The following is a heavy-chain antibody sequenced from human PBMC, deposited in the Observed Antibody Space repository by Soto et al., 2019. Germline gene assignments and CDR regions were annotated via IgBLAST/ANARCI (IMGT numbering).Heavy chain of an antibody. CDR3: ARDPVRYCSSTSCLGLYGMDV. CDR2: MNPNSGNT. V-gene: IGHV1-8*01. J-gene: IGHJ6*02. CDR1: GYTFTSYD. Sequence: ASVKVSCKASGYTFTSYDINWVRQATGQGLEWMGWMNPNSGNTGYAQKFQGRVTMTRNTSISTAYMELSSLRSEDTAVYYCARDPVRYCSSTSCLGLYGMDVWGQGTTVTVSS. D-gene: IGHD2-2*01.